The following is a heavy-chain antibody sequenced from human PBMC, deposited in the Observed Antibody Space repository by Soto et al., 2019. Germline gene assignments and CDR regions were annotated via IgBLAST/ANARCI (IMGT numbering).Heavy chain of an antibody. CDR3: ASCGDWNYVFDY. CDR1: GGSISSSSYY. D-gene: IGHD1-7*01. J-gene: IGHJ4*02. CDR2: IYYSGST. Sequence: PSETLSLTCTVSGGSISSSSYYWGWIRQPPGKGLEWIGSIYYSGSTYYNPSLKSRVTISVDTSKNQFSLKLSSVTAADTAVYYCASCGDWNYVFDYWGQGTLVTVSS. V-gene: IGHV4-39*01.